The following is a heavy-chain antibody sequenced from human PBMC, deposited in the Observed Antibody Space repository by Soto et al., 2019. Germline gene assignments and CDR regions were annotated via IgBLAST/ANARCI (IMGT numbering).Heavy chain of an antibody. CDR2: IKQDGSEK. V-gene: IGHV3-7*01. CDR3: ARVANRYFDL. J-gene: IGHJ2*01. CDR1: EFTSSGYW. Sequence: EVQLVESGGGLVQPGGSLRLSCAASEFTSSGYWMTWVRQAPGKGLEWVANIKQDGSEKYYVDSVRGRFSISRDNAENSLYLQMDSLRVEDTAMYYCARVANRYFDLWGRGTLVTVSS.